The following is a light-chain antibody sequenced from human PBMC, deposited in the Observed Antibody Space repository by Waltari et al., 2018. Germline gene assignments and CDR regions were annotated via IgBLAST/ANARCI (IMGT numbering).Light chain of an antibody. Sequence: EIVLTQSPATVSLFPGESANLTCRASHYIRADLAWYQQKPGQAPRLLVYDSYNRATGVPARFSGRGSGTDFTLTITSLDPEDSAVYYCQQRNDWPVTFGQGTRVEIK. J-gene: IGKJ5*01. CDR1: HYIRAD. CDR3: QQRNDWPVT. V-gene: IGKV3-11*01. CDR2: DSY.